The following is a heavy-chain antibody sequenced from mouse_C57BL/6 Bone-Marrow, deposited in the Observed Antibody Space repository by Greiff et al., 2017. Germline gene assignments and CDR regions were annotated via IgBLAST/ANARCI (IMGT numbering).Heavy chain of an antibody. CDR3: ARRGYCSSYAMDY. CDR2: INPNNGGT. Sequence: EVQLQQSGPELVKPGASVKISCKASGYTFTDYYMNWVKQSHGKSLEWIGDINPNNGGTSYNQKFKGKAPSTVDKSSSTAYMELRSLTSEDSAVYYCARRGYCSSYAMDYWGQGTSVTVSS. CDR1: GYTFTDYY. V-gene: IGHV1-26*01. J-gene: IGHJ4*01. D-gene: IGHD1-1*01.